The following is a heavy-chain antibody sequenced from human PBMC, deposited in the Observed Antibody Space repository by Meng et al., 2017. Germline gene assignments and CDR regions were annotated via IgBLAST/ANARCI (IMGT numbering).Heavy chain of an antibody. D-gene: IGHD3-10*01. CDR3: AKDPFGSGSYSDY. CDR2: ISGSGGST. V-gene: IGHV3-23*01. Sequence: GESLKISCAASGFTFSSYAMSWVRQAPGKGLERVSAISGSGGSTYYADSVKGRFTISRDNSKNTLYLQMNSLRAEDTAVYYCAKDPFGSGSYSDYWGQGTLVTVSS. J-gene: IGHJ4*02. CDR1: GFTFSSYA.